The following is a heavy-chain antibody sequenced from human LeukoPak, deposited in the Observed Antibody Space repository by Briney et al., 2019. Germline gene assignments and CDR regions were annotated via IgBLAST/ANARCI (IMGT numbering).Heavy chain of an antibody. CDR3: AIMHGYYDGSGYWVQ. CDR1: GFTFTSYA. V-gene: IGHV3-23*01. J-gene: IGHJ4*02. Sequence: TGGSLRLSCAASGFTFTSYAMSWVRQAPGKGLEWVSFIAPGGIPTSYADSVKGRFTISRDNPRKTLYMQMNSLRDEDTALYYCAIMHGYYDGSGYWVQWGQGALVTVSS. D-gene: IGHD3-22*01. CDR2: IAPGGIPT.